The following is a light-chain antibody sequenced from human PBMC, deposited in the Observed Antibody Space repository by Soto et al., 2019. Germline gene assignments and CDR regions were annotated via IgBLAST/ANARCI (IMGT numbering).Light chain of an antibody. CDR3: SSYTSTSSYV. Sequence: QSALTQPASVSGSPGQSITVSCTGTSSDVGGYNSVSWYQQHPGKPPKLIIYEVSNRPSGVSDCFSGSKSGNTASLTISGLQAEDEADYYCSSYTSTSSYVFATGTKVTVL. V-gene: IGLV2-14*03. CDR2: EVS. J-gene: IGLJ1*01. CDR1: SSDVGGYNS.